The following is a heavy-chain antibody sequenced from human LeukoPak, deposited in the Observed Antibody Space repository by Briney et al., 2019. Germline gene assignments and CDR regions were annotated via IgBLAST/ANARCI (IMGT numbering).Heavy chain of an antibody. V-gene: IGHV3-7*03. CDR2: IKQDGSEK. D-gene: IGHD3-10*01. Sequence: PGGSLRLSCAASGFTFSSYWMSWVRQAPGKGLEWVANIKQDGSEKYYVDSVKGRLTISRDNAKNSLYLQMNSLRAEDTAVYYCYGSGSYFYFDYWGQGTLVTVSS. CDR1: GFTFSSYW. J-gene: IGHJ4*02. CDR3: YGSGSYFYFDY.